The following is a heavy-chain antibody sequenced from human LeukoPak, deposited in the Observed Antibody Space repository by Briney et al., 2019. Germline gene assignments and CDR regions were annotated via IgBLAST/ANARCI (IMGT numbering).Heavy chain of an antibody. CDR1: GGSISSYY. V-gene: IGHV4-59*01. CDR3: ARGTYYYDSSGYH. Sequence: SETLSLTCTVSGGSISSYYWSWLRRPPGKGLEWIGYIYYSGSTNYNPSLKSRATISVATSKNQFSLKLSSVTAADTAVYYCARGTYYYDSSGYHWGQGTLVTVSS. J-gene: IGHJ5*02. CDR2: IYYSGST. D-gene: IGHD3-22*01.